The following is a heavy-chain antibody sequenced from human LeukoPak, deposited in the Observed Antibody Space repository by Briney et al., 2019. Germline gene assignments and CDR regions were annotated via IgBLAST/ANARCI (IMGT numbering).Heavy chain of an antibody. CDR1: GFTFSSYA. CDR3: AKGYCSSTSCYSRFDP. CDR2: ISGSGGST. D-gene: IGHD2-2*02. V-gene: IGHV3-23*01. J-gene: IGHJ5*02. Sequence: GGSLRLSCAASGFTFSSYAMSWVRQAPGKGLEWVSAISGSGGSTYYADSVKGRFTISRDNSKNTLYLQMNSLRPEDTAVYYCAKGYCSSTSCYSRFDPWGQGTLVTVSS.